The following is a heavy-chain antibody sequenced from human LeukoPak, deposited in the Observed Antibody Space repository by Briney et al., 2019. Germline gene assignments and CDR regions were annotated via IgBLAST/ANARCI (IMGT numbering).Heavy chain of an antibody. CDR1: GYTFTSYD. D-gene: IGHD2-2*01. V-gene: IGHV1-8*01. J-gene: IGHJ5*02. CDR2: MNPNSGNT. CDR3: ARGYRSSTSCFFDP. Sequence: GASVKVSCKASGYTFTSYDINWVRQATGQGLEWMGWMNPNSGNTGYAQKFQGRVTMTRNTSISTAYMELSSLRSEDTAVYYCARGYRSSTSCFFDPWGQGTLVTVSS.